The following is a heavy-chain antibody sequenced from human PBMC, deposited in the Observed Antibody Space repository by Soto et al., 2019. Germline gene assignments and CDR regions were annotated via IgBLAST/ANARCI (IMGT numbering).Heavy chain of an antibody. CDR2: IIPIFGTA. V-gene: IGHV1-69*01. CDR3: ASNMWGVPAAVYGMDV. CDR1: GGTFSSYA. Sequence: QVQLVQSGAEVKKPWSSVKVSCKASGGTFSSYAISWVRQAPGQGLEWMGGIIPIFGTANYAQKFQGRVTITADESTSTAYMELSSLRSEDTAVYYCASNMWGVPAAVYGMDVWGQGTTVTVSS. J-gene: IGHJ6*02. D-gene: IGHD2-2*01.